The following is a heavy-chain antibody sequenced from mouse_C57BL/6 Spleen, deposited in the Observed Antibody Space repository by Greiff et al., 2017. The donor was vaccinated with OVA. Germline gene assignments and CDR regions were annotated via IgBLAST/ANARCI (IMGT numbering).Heavy chain of an antibody. Sequence: VQLQQSGAELVKPGASVKLSCKASGYTFTSYWMQWVKQRPGQGLEWIGEIDPSDSYTNYNQKFKGKATLTVDTSSSTAYMQLSSLTSEDSAVYYCARGDTTVSYAMDYWGQGTSVTVSS. CDR2: IDPSDSYT. J-gene: IGHJ4*01. V-gene: IGHV1-50*01. D-gene: IGHD1-1*01. CDR1: GYTFTSYW. CDR3: ARGDTTVSYAMDY.